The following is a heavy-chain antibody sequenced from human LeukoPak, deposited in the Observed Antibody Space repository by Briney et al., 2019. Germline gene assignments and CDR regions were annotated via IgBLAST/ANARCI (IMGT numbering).Heavy chain of an antibody. CDR2: IYYSGST. J-gene: IGHJ4*02. Sequence: PSETLSLTCTVSGGSISSYYWSWIRQPPGKGLEWIGYIYYSGSTNYNPSLKSRVTISVDTSKNQSSLKLSSVTAADTAVYYCARDAPPYSSGWYLDYWGQGTLVTVSS. V-gene: IGHV4-59*01. CDR1: GGSISSYY. CDR3: ARDAPPYSSGWYLDY. D-gene: IGHD6-19*01.